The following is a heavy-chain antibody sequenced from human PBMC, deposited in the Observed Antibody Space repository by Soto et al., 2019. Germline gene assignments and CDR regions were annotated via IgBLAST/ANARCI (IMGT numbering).Heavy chain of an antibody. CDR3: VRENYYYVMDV. J-gene: IGHJ6*02. Sequence: EVQLVESGGGLVQPGGSLRLSCAASGFTVSTDWMYWVRQAPGKGLEWVSLIKSGGNTYYADSVEGRFTISRDNSKNSVFLQMNSLRAGDTAVYYCVRENYYYVMDVWGQGPTVTVSS. V-gene: IGHV3-66*01. CDR1: GFTVSTDW. CDR2: IKSGGNT.